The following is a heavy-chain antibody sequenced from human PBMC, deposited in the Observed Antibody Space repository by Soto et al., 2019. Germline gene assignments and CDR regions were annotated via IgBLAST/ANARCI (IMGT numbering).Heavy chain of an antibody. Sequence: PSETLSLTCTVSGGSISSGDYYWSWIRQPPGKALEWIGYIYYTGNTYYNPSLRSRVSISADTSKNQFSLTLTSVTAADSAMYYCARDGSGSYYRFDYWGQGTLVTVS. CDR1: GGSISSGDYY. V-gene: IGHV4-30-4*01. CDR2: IYYTGNT. D-gene: IGHD3-10*01. CDR3: ARDGSGSYYRFDY. J-gene: IGHJ4*02.